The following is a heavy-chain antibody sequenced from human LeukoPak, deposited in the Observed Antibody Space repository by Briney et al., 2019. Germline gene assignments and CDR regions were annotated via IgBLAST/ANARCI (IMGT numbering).Heavy chain of an antibody. J-gene: IGHJ6*03. CDR2: ISYDGSNK. CDR3: ARESIYYYYYMDV. V-gene: IGHV3-30*01. Sequence: GRSLRLSCAASGFTFSSYAMHWVRQAPGKGLEWVAVISYDGSNKYYADSVKGRFTISRDNSKNTLYLQMNSLRAEDTAVYYCARESIYYYYYMDVWGKGTTVTVSS. CDR1: GFTFSSYA. D-gene: IGHD5-24*01.